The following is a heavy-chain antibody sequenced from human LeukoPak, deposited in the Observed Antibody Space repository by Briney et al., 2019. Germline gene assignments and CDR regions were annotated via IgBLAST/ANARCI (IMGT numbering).Heavy chain of an antibody. CDR3: ARPGWFDP. CDR1: GGSISSSSYY. Sequence: PSETLSLTCTVSGGSISSSSYYWGWIRQPPGTGLEWIGSIYYSGSPYYNPSLKSRVTISVDTSKNQFSLKLSSVTAADTAVYYCARPGWFDPWGQGTLVTVSS. V-gene: IGHV4-39*01. D-gene: IGHD3-10*01. J-gene: IGHJ5*02. CDR2: IYYSGSP.